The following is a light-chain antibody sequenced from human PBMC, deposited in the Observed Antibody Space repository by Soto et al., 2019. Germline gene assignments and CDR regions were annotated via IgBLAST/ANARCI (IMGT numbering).Light chain of an antibody. J-gene: IGKJ5*01. CDR3: QQYNSWPPIT. CDR1: ESVSRN. V-gene: IGKV3-15*01. CDR2: DAS. Sequence: VMTQFPATLSVSPGERATLSCRASESVSRNLAWYQQKPGQAPRLLIYDASTRATGIPDRFSGGGSGTEFTLTISSLQSEDFVVYYCQQYNSWPPITFGQGTRLEIK.